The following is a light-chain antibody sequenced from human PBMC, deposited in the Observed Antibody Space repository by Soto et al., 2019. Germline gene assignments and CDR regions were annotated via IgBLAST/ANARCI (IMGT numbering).Light chain of an antibody. V-gene: IGLV3-21*02. CDR1: NIGSKT. CDR2: DDR. J-gene: IGLJ3*02. Sequence: SNELTQPPSVSVAPGQTARITCGGNNIGSKTVHWYQQRAGQAPVLVVYDDRDRPSGIPERFSGSNPGNTATLTISRVDAGDEADYYCQVWDTSGDHPVFGGGTKVTVL. CDR3: QVWDTSGDHPV.